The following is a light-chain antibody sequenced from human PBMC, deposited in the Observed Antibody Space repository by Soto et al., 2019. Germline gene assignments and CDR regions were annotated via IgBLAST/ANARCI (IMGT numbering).Light chain of an antibody. CDR2: SDI. J-gene: IGLJ2*01. Sequence: QLVLTQPPSASGTPGQRVTISCSGSSSNVVINTVNWYQQLPGTAPRLLIYSDIQRPSGVPDRFSGSKSGSSASLAISGLQSEDEADYFCAAWDDSLKGVVFGGGTKLTVL. V-gene: IGLV1-44*01. CDR3: AAWDDSLKGVV. CDR1: SSNVVINT.